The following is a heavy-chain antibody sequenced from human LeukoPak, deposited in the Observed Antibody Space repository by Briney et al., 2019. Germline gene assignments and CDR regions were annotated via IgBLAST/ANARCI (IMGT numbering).Heavy chain of an antibody. V-gene: IGHV3-23*01. D-gene: IGHD6-19*01. Sequence: GGSLKLSCAASGFNFATYAMSWVRQAPGEGLEWVSSISGSGDNTYYAESVKGRFTISRDNSKNTLFLQMNSLRAEDTAVFYCAKCSAYTTGWFFDFWGQGTLVTVSS. CDR3: AKCSAYTTGWFFDF. CDR2: ISGSGDNT. J-gene: IGHJ4*02. CDR1: GFNFATYA.